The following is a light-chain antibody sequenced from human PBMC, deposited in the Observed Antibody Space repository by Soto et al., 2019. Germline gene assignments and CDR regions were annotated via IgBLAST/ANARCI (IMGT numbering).Light chain of an antibody. V-gene: IGKV1-6*01. J-gene: IGKJ1*01. CDR2: AAS. Sequence: ASQMTQSPSSLSASVGDRVTITCRASQGVRSDLGWYQQKPGQAPELLIYAASILQSGVPSRFSGRGSGTEFTLTIDSLQPEDFATYFCLQDYSYPRTFGQGTKVEVK. CDR3: LQDYSYPRT. CDR1: QGVRSD.